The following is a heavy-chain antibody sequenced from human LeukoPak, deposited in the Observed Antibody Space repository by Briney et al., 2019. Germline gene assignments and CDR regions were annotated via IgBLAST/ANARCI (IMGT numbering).Heavy chain of an antibody. J-gene: IGHJ6*03. CDR3: ARLKYYDSTGYSPGYYMDV. CDR1: GGSIINYY. Sequence: SETLSLTCTVSGGSIINYYWSWIRQPAGTGLEWVGRIYVTGSTISNPSLQSRLSMSVDTSKNQFSLRLTSVTAADTAVYYCARLKYYDSTGYSPGYYMDVWGKGITVTVSS. V-gene: IGHV4-4*07. D-gene: IGHD3-22*01. CDR2: IYVTGST.